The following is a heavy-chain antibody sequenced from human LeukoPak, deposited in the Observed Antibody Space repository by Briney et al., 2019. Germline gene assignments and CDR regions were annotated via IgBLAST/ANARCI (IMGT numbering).Heavy chain of an antibody. CDR2: IIPIFGTA. Sequence: SVKVSCKASGGTFISYAISWVRQAPGQGLEWMGGIIPIFGTANYAQKFQGRVTLTTDTSTSTAHMDLRSLRSDDTAVYYCVRDSDHAPDYWGQGTLVTVSS. CDR1: GGTFISYA. D-gene: IGHD3-10*01. J-gene: IGHJ4*02. CDR3: VRDSDHAPDY. V-gene: IGHV1-69*05.